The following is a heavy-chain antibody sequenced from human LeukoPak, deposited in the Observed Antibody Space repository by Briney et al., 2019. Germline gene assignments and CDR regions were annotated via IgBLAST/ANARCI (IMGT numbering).Heavy chain of an antibody. Sequence: GGSLRLSCAASGFTFSSYAMSWVRQAPGKGLEWVSAISGSGGSTYYADSVKGRFTISRDNSKNTLYLQMNSLRAEDTAVYYCAREEGHYYDSSGYYSHWGQGTLVTVSS. CDR1: GFTFSSYA. D-gene: IGHD3-22*01. J-gene: IGHJ4*02. CDR2: ISGSGGST. V-gene: IGHV3-23*01. CDR3: AREEGHYYDSSGYYSH.